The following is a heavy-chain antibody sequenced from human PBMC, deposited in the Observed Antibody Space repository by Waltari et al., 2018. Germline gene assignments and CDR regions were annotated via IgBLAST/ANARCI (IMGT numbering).Heavy chain of an antibody. Sequence: EVQLVESGGGLIQPGGSLRLSCAASGLTVSSNYMSWVRQAPGKGLHGFTVVYRTGRTSYAESVKGRFNISRDNSKNPLYLAMNSLRAEDTAVYYCARDSKFDYTTFYYGMDVWGQGTTVIVSS. CDR1: GLTVSSNY. D-gene: IGHD3-16*01. V-gene: IGHV3-53*01. CDR3: ARDSKFDYTTFYYGMDV. CDR2: VYRTGRT. J-gene: IGHJ6*02.